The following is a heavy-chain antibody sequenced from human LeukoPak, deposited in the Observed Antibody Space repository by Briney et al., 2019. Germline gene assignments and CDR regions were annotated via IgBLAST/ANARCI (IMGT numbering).Heavy chain of an antibody. CDR3: ARCGYSDAWSCDH. CDR1: GYTFTGYG. D-gene: IGHD5-18*01. V-gene: IGHV1-18*01. J-gene: IGHJ5*02. CDR2: INTGNGNT. Sequence: ASVKVSCKASGYTFTGYGISWVRQAPGQGLEWMGWINTGNGNTEYSQKFQGRVTVTTDTSASTAYMELSSLRSEHTAVYYCARCGYSDAWSCDHWGQGTLVTVSS.